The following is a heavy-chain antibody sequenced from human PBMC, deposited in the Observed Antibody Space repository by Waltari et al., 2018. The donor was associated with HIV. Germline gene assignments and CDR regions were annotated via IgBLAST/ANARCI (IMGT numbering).Heavy chain of an antibody. V-gene: IGHV1-69*15. CDR1: GGTVISYR. CDR2: IIPMSGTA. J-gene: IGHJ4*02. CDR3: ASARETMGVDFDS. Sequence: GGTVISYRSNWVGQVPGQGLEWLGRIIPMSGTANNAQKVQGRITITADESTSTAYMGLRNLKSDDTAVYFCASARETMGVDFDSWGQGTLVNVSS. D-gene: IGHD3-10*01.